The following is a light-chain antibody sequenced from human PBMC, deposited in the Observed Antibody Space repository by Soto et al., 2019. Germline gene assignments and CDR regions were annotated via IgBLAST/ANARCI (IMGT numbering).Light chain of an antibody. J-gene: IGKJ2*01. CDR3: QQYYSYPRNT. CDR2: AAS. V-gene: IGKV1-8*01. Sequence: AIRMTQSPSSFSASTGDRVTITCRASQGISSYLAWYQQKPGKAPKLLIYAASTLQSGVPTRFSGSGSGTEFTLPTSCLQSEDFSTYYCQQYYSYPRNTFGQGTKLEIK. CDR1: QGISSY.